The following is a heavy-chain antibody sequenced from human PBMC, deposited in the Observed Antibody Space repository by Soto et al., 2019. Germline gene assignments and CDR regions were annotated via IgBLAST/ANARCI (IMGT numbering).Heavy chain of an antibody. CDR2: ISSNGGST. CDR1: GFTFSSYA. CDR3: ARGRAVAGMMYYFDY. D-gene: IGHD6-19*01. V-gene: IGHV3-64*01. Sequence: EVQLVESGGGLVQPGGSLRLSCAAYGFTFSSYAMHWVRQAPGKGLEYVSAISSNGGSTYYANSVKGRFTISRDNSKNTLYLQMGSLRAEDMAVYYCARGRAVAGMMYYFDYWGQGTLVTVSS. J-gene: IGHJ4*02.